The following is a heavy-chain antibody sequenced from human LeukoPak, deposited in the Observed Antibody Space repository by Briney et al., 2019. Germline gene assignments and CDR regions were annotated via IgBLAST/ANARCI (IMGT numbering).Heavy chain of an antibody. CDR1: GYTFTGYY. V-gene: IGHV1-2*02. CDR3: ARDLGATGVDYFDY. J-gene: IGHJ4*02. D-gene: IGHD1-26*01. Sequence: ASVKVSCKASGYTFTGYYMHWVRQAPGQGLEWMGWINPNSGGTNYAQKFQGRVTMTRDTSISTAYMELSRLRSDDTAVYYCARDLGATGVDYFDYWGRGTLVTVSS. CDR2: INPNSGGT.